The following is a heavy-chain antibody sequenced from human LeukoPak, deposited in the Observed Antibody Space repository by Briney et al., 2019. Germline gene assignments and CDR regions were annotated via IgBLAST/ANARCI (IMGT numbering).Heavy chain of an antibody. CDR1: EFNFDDYA. J-gene: IGHJ4*02. Sequence: PGGSLRLSCAASEFNFDDYAMHWVRQAPGKGLEWVSGISWNSNSIGYADSVKGRFTISRDNAKNSLYLQMNSLRTDDTAMYYCARNGRVRRVVKDLFEYWGQGTLVAVSS. D-gene: IGHD3-10*01. CDR2: ISWNSNSI. V-gene: IGHV3-9*01. CDR3: ARNGRVRRVVKDLFEY.